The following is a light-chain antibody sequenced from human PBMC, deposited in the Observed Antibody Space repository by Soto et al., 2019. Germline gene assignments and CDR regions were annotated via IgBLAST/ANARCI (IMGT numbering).Light chain of an antibody. CDR2: RAS. J-gene: IGKJ5*01. CDR1: QSVRDN. CDR3: QQRSNWPPIT. Sequence: EILLTQSPGSLAVSPGEVATLSCRSNQSVRDNLAWYQQKPGQAPRLLIYRASIRATGVPARFSGSGSGTDFTLTISSLEPEDFAVYYCQQRSNWPPITFGQGTRLEIK. V-gene: IGKV3-11*01.